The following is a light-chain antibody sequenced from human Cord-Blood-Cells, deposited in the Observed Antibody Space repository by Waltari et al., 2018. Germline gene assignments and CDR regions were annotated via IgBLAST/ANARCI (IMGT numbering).Light chain of an antibody. J-gene: IGLJ1*01. CDR2: EVS. CDR3: SSYAGSNNYV. CDR1: SSDVGGYNY. V-gene: IGLV2-8*01. Sequence: QSALTQPPSASGSPGQSVTISCTGTSSDVGGYNYVSWYQQHHGKAPKLMIYEVSKRPSGVPDRFSGSKSGNTASLTVSGLQAEDEADYYCSSYAGSNNYVFGTGTKVTVL.